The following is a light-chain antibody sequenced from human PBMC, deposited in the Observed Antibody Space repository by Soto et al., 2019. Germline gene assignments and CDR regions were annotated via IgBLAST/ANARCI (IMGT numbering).Light chain of an antibody. J-gene: IGKJ1*01. CDR2: GAS. V-gene: IGKV3-20*01. Sequence: EVVITQSPASLSASPGERVTLSYRASQNIRSSLAWYQQKPGQAPRPLIYGASSRATGIPDRFSGSGAGTDFTLTISRLEPEDVAVDYCQQYGSSWTFGQGTKVDIK. CDR1: QNIRSS. CDR3: QQYGSSWT.